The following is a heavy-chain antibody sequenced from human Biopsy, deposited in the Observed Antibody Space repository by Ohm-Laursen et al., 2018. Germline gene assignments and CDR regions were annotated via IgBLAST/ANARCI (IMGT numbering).Heavy chain of an antibody. D-gene: IGHD5-12*01. V-gene: IGHV4-38-2*01. CDR3: ARVAGGYAYYYGMDV. Sequence: TLSLTCAVSGYSVTNDYYWGWIRQPPGKGLEWIGNIYYDGITYYNPSLKSRVAMSVDTSKNQFSLRLTSVTAADTAVYYCARVAGGYAYYYGMDVWGQGRLVTVSS. J-gene: IGHJ6*02. CDR1: GYSVTNDYY. CDR2: IYYDGIT.